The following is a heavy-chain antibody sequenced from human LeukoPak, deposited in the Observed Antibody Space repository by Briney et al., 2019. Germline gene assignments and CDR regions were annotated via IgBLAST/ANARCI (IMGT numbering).Heavy chain of an antibody. CDR3: AKPQLLWFGELDY. CDR2: ISYDGSNK. Sequence: PGRSLRLSCAATGFTFSSYGMHWGRQAPGKGLEWVAVISYDGSNKYYADSAKGRFTISRDNSKNTLYLQMNSLRAEDTAVYYCAKPQLLWFGELDYWGQGTLVTVSS. J-gene: IGHJ4*02. V-gene: IGHV3-30*18. CDR1: GFTFSSYG. D-gene: IGHD3-10*01.